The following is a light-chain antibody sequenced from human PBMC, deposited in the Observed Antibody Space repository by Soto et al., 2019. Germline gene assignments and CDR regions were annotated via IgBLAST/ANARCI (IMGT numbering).Light chain of an antibody. CDR2: DAS. CDR1: QSISSW. CDR3: QQYNSL. Sequence: DIQMTQSPSTLSASVGDRVTITCRASQSISSWLAWYQQKPGKAPKLLIYDASSLESGVPSRFSGSGSGTEFTPTISSLQPDDFATYYCQQYNSLFGQGTKLEIK. J-gene: IGKJ2*01. V-gene: IGKV1-5*01.